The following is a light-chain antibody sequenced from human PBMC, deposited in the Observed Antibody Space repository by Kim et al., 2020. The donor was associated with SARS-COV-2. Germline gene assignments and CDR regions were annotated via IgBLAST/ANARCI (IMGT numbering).Light chain of an antibody. Sequence: DIQMTQSPSTLSASVGDRVTITCRASQSISSWLAWYQQKPGKAPKLLTYKASSLESGVPSRFSGSGSGTEFTLTISSLQPDDFATYYCQQYNSYSFGGGTKLEI. CDR2: KAS. V-gene: IGKV1-5*03. J-gene: IGKJ4*01. CDR1: QSISSW. CDR3: QQYNSYS.